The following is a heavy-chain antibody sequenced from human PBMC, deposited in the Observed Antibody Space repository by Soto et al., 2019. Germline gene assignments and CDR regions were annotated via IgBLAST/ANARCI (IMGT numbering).Heavy chain of an antibody. V-gene: IGHV4-31*03. J-gene: IGHJ4*02. CDR1: GGSISSGGYY. CDR2: IYYSGRT. Sequence: QVQLQESGPGLVKPSQTLSLTCTISGGSISSGGYYWSWIRQHPGKGLELIGYIYYSGRTYYNPSLKSRVTISVDTSKNQFSLKLRSVTAADTAVYYCARQRDGYNYRYFDYWGQGTLVTVSS. D-gene: IGHD5-12*01. CDR3: ARQRDGYNYRYFDY.